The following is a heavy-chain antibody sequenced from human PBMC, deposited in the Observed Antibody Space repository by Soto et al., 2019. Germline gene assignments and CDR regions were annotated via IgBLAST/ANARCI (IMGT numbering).Heavy chain of an antibody. CDR2: IYFSGTT. CDR3: ARHGSY. Sequence: QLQLQESGPGLVKPSETLSLTCNVSGVSISDTSYYWGWIRQAPGQGLEWIGNIYFSGTTFYNPSIKSRLSISVDTAQNQFSLRRTSVTAADTAVYYCARHGSYWGQGTLVTVSS. V-gene: IGHV4-39*01. J-gene: IGHJ4*02. CDR1: GVSISDTSYY.